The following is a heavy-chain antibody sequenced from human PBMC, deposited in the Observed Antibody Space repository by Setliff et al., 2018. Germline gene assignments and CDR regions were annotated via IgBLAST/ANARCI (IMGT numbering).Heavy chain of an antibody. CDR3: ARDHSGWYGGAFDI. Sequence: SGPTLVNPTETLPLTCTVSGFSLSNDRMGVNWIRQPPGKALEWLAHIFSNDKKSYSTSLKSRLTISKDTSKSQVVLTMTNMDPVDTATYYCARDHSGWYGGAFDIWGQGTMVTVS. V-gene: IGHV2-26*01. D-gene: IGHD6-19*01. J-gene: IGHJ3*02. CDR1: GFSLSNDRMG. CDR2: IFSNDKK.